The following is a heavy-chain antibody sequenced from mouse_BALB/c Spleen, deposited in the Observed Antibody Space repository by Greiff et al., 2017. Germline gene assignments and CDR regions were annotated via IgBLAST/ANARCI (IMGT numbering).Heavy chain of an antibody. CDR2: ISSGGSYT. V-gene: IGHV5-6-4*01. CDR1: GFTFSSYT. D-gene: IGHD1-2*01. Sequence: EVQGVESGGGLVKPGGSLKLSCAASGFTFSSYTMSWVRQTPEKRLEWVATISSGGSYTYYPDSVKGRFTISRDNAKNTLYLQMSSLKSEDTAMYYCTRDPTTARGFDYWGQGTSVTVSS. CDR3: TRDPTTARGFDY. J-gene: IGHJ4*01.